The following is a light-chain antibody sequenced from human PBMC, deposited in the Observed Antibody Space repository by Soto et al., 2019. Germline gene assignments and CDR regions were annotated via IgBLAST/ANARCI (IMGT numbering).Light chain of an antibody. V-gene: IGLV2-14*01. Sequence: SVLTQPASVSGSPGQSITISCTGTSIDVGGYNYVSWFQQHPGKAPKLMIYDVSARPSGVSNRFSGSKSGNTASLTISGLQAEDEADYYCGSYTPSGFVFGPGTKVTVL. CDR1: SIDVGGYNY. J-gene: IGLJ1*01. CDR2: DVS. CDR3: GSYTPSGFV.